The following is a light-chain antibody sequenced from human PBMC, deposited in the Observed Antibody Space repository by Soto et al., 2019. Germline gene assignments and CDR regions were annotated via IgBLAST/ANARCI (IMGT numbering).Light chain of an antibody. V-gene: IGLV1-40*01. CDR2: GNS. Sequence: QCALTQPPSVSGAPGQRVAISCTGSSSNIGAGYDVHWYQQLPGTAPKLLIYGNSNRPSGVPDRFSGSKSGTSASLAITGLQAEDEADYYCQSYDSSLSGVFGTGTKVTVL. J-gene: IGLJ1*01. CDR1: SSNIGAGYD. CDR3: QSYDSSLSGV.